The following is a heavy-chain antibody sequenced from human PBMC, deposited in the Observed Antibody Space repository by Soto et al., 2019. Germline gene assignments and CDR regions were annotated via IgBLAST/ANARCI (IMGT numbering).Heavy chain of an antibody. Sequence: ASVKVSCKASGYTFTSYGISWVRQAPGQGLEWMGWISAYNGNTNYAQKLQGRVTMTTDTSTSTAYMELRSLRSDDTAVYYCAREGAYYYDSRGTGLTSPWYYGMDVWGQGTTVTVSS. D-gene: IGHD3-22*01. CDR3: AREGAYYYDSRGTGLTSPWYYGMDV. V-gene: IGHV1-18*01. J-gene: IGHJ6*02. CDR1: GYTFTSYG. CDR2: ISAYNGNT.